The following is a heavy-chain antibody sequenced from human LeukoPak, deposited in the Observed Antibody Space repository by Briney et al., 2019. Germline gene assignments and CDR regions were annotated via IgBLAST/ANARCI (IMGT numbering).Heavy chain of an antibody. CDR2: ISSDGRNT. D-gene: IGHD3-3*01. CDR1: GFTFSRSW. Sequence: PGGSLRLSCAASGFTFSRSWMHWVRQAPGKGLVWVSRISSDGRNTTYADSVKGRFTISRDNSKNTLYLQMNSLRAEDTAVYYCAKDEAYYDFWSGYPWFDPWGQGTLVTVSS. CDR3: AKDEAYYDFWSGYPWFDP. J-gene: IGHJ5*02. V-gene: IGHV3-74*01.